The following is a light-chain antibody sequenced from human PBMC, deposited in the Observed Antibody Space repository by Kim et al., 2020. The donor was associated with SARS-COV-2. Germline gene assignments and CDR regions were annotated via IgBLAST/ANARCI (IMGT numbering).Light chain of an antibody. V-gene: IGLV3-19*02. CDR1: SLRSYS. Sequence: SSELTQDPAVSVALGQTVRITCQGDSLRSYSATWYQQKQGQAPARVIYSENNRPSGIPARFSGSSSGNTASLTITGAQAEDEADYYCNSWDSSGNFWVFGGGTQLTVL. CDR3: NSWDSSGNFWV. CDR2: SEN. J-gene: IGLJ3*02.